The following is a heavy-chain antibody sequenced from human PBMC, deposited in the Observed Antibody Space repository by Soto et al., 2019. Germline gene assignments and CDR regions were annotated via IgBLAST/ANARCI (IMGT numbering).Heavy chain of an antibody. J-gene: IGHJ5*02. CDR2: IYYSGST. CDR3: ARRDNWFDL. V-gene: IGHV4-59*01. CDR1: GGSISSYY. Sequence: SETLSLTCTVSGGSISSYYWSWIRQPPGKGLEWIGYIYYSGSTNYNPSLKSRVTISVDTSKNQFSLKLSSVTAADTAVYYCARRDNWFDLWGQGTMVTVYS.